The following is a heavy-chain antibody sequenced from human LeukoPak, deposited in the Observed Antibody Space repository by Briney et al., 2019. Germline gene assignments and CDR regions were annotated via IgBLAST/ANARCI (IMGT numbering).Heavy chain of an antibody. CDR3: ARHSARYCSGGSCGMDV. J-gene: IGHJ6*02. CDR1: GYSFTSYW. D-gene: IGHD2-15*01. Sequence: GESLKISCKGSGYSFTSYWIGWVRQMPGKGLEWMGIIYPGDSDTRYSPSFQGQVTISADKSISTAYLQWSSLKASDTAMYYCARHSARYCSGGSCGMDVWGQGTTVTVSS. CDR2: IYPGDSDT. V-gene: IGHV5-51*01.